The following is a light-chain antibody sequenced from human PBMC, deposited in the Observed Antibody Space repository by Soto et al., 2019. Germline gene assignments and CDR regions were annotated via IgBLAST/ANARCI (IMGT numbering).Light chain of an antibody. CDR1: QSVGSY. CDR2: DAS. CDR3: QQGSNWPPT. V-gene: IGKV3-11*01. J-gene: IGKJ3*01. Sequence: EIVLTQSPATLSLSPGETAALSCRASQSVGSYLAWYQQKPGQAPRLLIYDASKRAAGIPARFSGGGSGTDFTLTSSSLEPEDFAVYYCQQGSNWPPTFGPGTKVEIK.